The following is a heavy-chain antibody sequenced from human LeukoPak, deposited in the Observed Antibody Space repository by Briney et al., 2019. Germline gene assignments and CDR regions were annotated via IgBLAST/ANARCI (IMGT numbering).Heavy chain of an antibody. CDR2: INQSGTT. CDR3: ARGPRDGYPNWFDP. Sequence: PSETLSLTCTVSGGSISSSSYYWSWIRQSPGKGLEWIGEINQSGTTNYNPSLKSRVTISLDTSKNQFSLKLNSLTAADSAVYYCARGPRDGYPNWFDPWGQGTLVTVSS. J-gene: IGHJ5*02. V-gene: IGHV4-39*07. D-gene: IGHD5-24*01. CDR1: GGSISSSSYY.